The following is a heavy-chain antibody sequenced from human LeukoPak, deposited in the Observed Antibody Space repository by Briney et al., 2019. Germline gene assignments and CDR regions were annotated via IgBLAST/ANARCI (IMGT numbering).Heavy chain of an antibody. J-gene: IGHJ4*02. V-gene: IGHV3-23*01. D-gene: IGHD4-17*01. Sequence: GGSLRLSCAASGFAFSSDAMSWVRQAPGKGLEWVSGISGSAYSTYYADSVKGRFTTSRDDSKNTLYLQMNSLRAGDTAVYYCATHDYGDHGDFDYWGQGTLVTVSS. CDR1: GFAFSSDA. CDR2: ISGSAYST. CDR3: ATHDYGDHGDFDY.